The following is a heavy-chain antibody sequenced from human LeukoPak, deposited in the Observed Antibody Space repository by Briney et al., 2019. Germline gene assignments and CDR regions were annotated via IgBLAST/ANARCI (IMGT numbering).Heavy chain of an antibody. CDR3: ARAAYCGGDCYLFDY. Sequence: PGKGLEWIGSIYYSGSTYYNSSLKSRVTISVDTSKNQFSLKLSSLTAADTAVYYCARAAYCGGDCYLFDYWGQGTLVTVFS. CDR2: IYYSGST. V-gene: IGHV4-39*01. J-gene: IGHJ4*02. D-gene: IGHD2-21*02.